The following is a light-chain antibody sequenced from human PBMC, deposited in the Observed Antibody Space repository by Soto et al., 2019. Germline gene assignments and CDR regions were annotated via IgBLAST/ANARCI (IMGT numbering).Light chain of an antibody. CDR2: GAS. J-gene: IGKJ1*01. V-gene: IGKV3-20*01. CDR1: QSVSSTY. CDR3: QHYGSSPR. Sequence: EIVLTQSPGTLSLSPGERATLSCRASQSVSSTYLAWYQQKPGQAPRLLIYGASRRATGIPNRFSGSGSGTDFTLTISRLEPEDFAVYYCQHYGSSPRFGQGTKVDIK.